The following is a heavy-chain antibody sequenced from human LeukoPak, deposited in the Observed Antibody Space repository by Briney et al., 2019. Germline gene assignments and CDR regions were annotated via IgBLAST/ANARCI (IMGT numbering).Heavy chain of an antibody. CDR1: GYTFTSYG. J-gene: IGHJ4*02. CDR2: ISAYNGNT. V-gene: IGHV1-18*01. D-gene: IGHD4-11*01. CDR3: ARDQTTTRGNPSNFDY. Sequence: ASVKVSCKASGYTFTSYGISWVRQAPGQGLEWMGWISAYNGNTNYAQKLQGRVTMTTDTSTSTAYMELRSLRSDDTAVYYCARDQTTTRGNPSNFDYWGQGTLVTVSS.